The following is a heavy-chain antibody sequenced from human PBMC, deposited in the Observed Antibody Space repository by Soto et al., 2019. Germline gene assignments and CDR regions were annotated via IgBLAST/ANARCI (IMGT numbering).Heavy chain of an antibody. CDR2: IYSGGST. J-gene: IGHJ4*02. V-gene: IGHV3-53*01. CDR3: AREAIAAAGYFDY. CDR1: GFTVSSNY. Sequence: PGGSLRLSCAASGFTVSSNYMSWVRQAPGKGLEWASVIYSGGSTYYADSVKGRFTISRDNSKNTLYLQMNSLRAEDTAVYYCAREAIAAAGYFDYWGQGTLVTVSS. D-gene: IGHD6-13*01.